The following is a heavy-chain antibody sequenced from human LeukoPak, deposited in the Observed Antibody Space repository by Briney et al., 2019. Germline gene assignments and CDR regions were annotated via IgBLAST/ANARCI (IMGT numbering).Heavy chain of an antibody. CDR3: ARDAHLAAAGTWWFDP. J-gene: IGHJ5*02. V-gene: IGHV4-4*02. CDR2: IYHSGST. D-gene: IGHD6-13*01. Sequence: PSETLSLTCAVSGGSISSSNWWSWVRPPPGKGLEWIGEIYHSGSTNYNPSLKSRVTISVDKSKNQFSLKLSSVTAADTAVYYCARDAHLAAAGTWWFDPWGQGTLVTVSS. CDR1: GGSISSSNW.